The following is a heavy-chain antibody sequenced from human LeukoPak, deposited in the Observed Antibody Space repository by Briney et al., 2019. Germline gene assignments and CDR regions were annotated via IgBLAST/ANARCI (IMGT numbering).Heavy chain of an antibody. D-gene: IGHD2-8*02. V-gene: IGHV3-7*04. CDR1: GFTFTRYW. Sequence: GGSLRLSCAASGFTFTRYWMTWVRQAPGEGLESVAIINPDVTKKNYVDSVKGRFTISRDNAKNSLELQMNSLRAEDTAVYYCSRATGGSVDISGQGKVVTVSS. CDR3: SRATGGSVDI. J-gene: IGHJ3*02. CDR2: INPDVTKK.